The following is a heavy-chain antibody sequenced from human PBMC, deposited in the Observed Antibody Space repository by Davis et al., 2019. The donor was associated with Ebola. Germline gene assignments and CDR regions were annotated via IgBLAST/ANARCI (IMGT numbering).Heavy chain of an antibody. D-gene: IGHD2-2*02. J-gene: IGHJ4*02. CDR2: ISAYNGNT. CDR1: GYTFTSYG. Sequence: ASVKVSCKASGYTFTSYGISWVRQAPGQGLEWMGWISAYNGNTNYAQKLQGRVTMTTDTSTSTAYMELRSLRSDDTAVYYCARAELVGCYCSSTSCYTRACYFDYWGQGTLVTVSS. V-gene: IGHV1-18*04. CDR3: ARAELVGCYCSSTSCYTRACYFDY.